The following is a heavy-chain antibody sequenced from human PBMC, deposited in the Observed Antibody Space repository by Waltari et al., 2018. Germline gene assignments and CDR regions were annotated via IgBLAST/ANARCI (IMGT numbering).Heavy chain of an antibody. CDR3: AKDTRTAGSGTYDP. V-gene: IGHV3-23*01. J-gene: IGHJ5*02. D-gene: IGHD3-10*01. Sequence: EVQLLESGGGLVQPGGSLRLSCAASGFTFSSYAMSWVRQAPGKGLEWVSAISGSVGSTYYAASVKGRFTISRDNSKNTLYLQMNSLRAEDTAVYYCAKDTRTAGSGTYDPWGQGTLVTVSS. CDR2: ISGSVGST. CDR1: GFTFSSYA.